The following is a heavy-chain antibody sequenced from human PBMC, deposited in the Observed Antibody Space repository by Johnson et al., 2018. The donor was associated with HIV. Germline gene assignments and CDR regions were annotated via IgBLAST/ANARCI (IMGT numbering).Heavy chain of an antibody. V-gene: IGHV3-9*01. CDR2: ARWGRRRI. D-gene: IGHD3-22*01. J-gene: IGHJ3*02. Sequence: VQLVESGGGLVQPGRSLRLSCAASGFTFGDDALHLVRQAQGRGLLWVRCARWGRRRIRYADSVRCRFTIARDNAKNSRYLQMNSLRAEDTALYYCAKVLQDSSGYHTSACDIWGQGTMVTVSS. CDR3: AKVLQDSSGYHTSACDI. CDR1: GFTFGDDA.